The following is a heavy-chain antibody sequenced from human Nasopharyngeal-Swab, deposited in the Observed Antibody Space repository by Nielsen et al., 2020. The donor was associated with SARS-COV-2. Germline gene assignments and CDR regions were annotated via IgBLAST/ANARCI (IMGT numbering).Heavy chain of an antibody. CDR1: GGSISSGGYY. Sequence: SETLSLTCTVSGGSISSGGYYWSWIRQHPGKGLEWIGYIYYSGSTYYNPYLKSRVTMSVDTSKNQFSLKLSSVLAADTAVYYCARMAAGYKYYYGLDVWGQGTTVTVSS. D-gene: IGHD5-24*01. CDR3: ARMAAGYKYYYGLDV. V-gene: IGHV4-31*03. CDR2: IYYSGST. J-gene: IGHJ6*02.